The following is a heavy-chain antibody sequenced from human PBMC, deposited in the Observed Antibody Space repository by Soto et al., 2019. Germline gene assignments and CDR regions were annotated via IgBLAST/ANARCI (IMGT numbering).Heavy chain of an antibody. CDR2: INPSGDST. D-gene: IGHD5-12*01. Sequence: GASVKVSCKGAGYTFSNYYMHWVRQAPGQGLEWMGIINPSGDSTSYAQEFQGRVTMTRETSTSTLYMELSSLRSEDTAVYYCARATRSGSPHFDHWGPGTLVTVSS. CDR3: ARATRSGSPHFDH. CDR1: GYTFSNYY. J-gene: IGHJ4*02. V-gene: IGHV1-46*01.